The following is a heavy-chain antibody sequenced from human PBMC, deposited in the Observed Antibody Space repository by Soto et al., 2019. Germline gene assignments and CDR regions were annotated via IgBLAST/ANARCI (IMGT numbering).Heavy chain of an antibody. CDR1: GFTFSSYG. V-gene: IGHV3-30*18. Sequence: QVQLVESGGGVVQPGRSLRLSCAASGFTFSSYGMHWVRQAPGKGLEWVAVISYDGSNKYYADSVKGRFTISRDNSKNTLYLQMNSLRAEDTDVYYCAKDLLTGRYYYGMDVWGQGTTVTVSS. J-gene: IGHJ6*02. CDR2: ISYDGSNK. D-gene: IGHD3-16*01. CDR3: AKDLLTGRYYYGMDV.